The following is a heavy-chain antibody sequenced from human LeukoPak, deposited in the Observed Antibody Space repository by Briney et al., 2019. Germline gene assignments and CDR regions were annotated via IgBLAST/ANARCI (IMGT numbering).Heavy chain of an antibody. D-gene: IGHD6-6*01. CDR3: ARDGEQLVPIDY. CDR1: GFTFSSYW. Sequence: GGSLRLSCEASGFTFSSYWMHWVRQAPGTGLVWVSRISSDGSSTSYADSVKGRFTISRDNAKNTLYLQMNSLRAEDTAVYYCARDGEQLVPIDYWGQGTLVTVSS. V-gene: IGHV3-74*01. J-gene: IGHJ4*02. CDR2: ISSDGSST.